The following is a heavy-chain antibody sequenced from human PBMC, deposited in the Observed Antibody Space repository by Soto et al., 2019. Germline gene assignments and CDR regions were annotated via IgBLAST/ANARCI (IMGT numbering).Heavy chain of an antibody. D-gene: IGHD3-16*02. CDR3: ARELYVWGSYRDYYGMDV. CDR2: IWYDGSNK. CDR1: GFTFSSYG. V-gene: IGHV3-33*01. Sequence: GGSLRLSCAASGFTFSSYGMHWVRQAPGKGPEWVAVIWYDGSNKYYADSVKGRFTISRDNSKNTLYLQMNSLRAEDTAVYYCARELYVWGSYRDYYGMDVWGQGTTVTVSS. J-gene: IGHJ6*02.